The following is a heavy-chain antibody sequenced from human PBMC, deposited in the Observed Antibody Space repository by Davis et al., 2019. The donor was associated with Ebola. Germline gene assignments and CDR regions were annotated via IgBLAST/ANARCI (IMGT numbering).Heavy chain of an antibody. Sequence: ASVKVSCKASGYTFTSYGISWVRQAPGQGLEWMGWISAYNGNTNYAQKFQGRVTMTRNTSISTAYMELSSLRSEDTAVYYCARGLRGYSGYDWSSYWGQGTLVTVSS. D-gene: IGHD5-12*01. CDR3: ARGLRGYSGYDWSSY. CDR1: GYTFTSYG. J-gene: IGHJ4*02. CDR2: ISAYNGNT. V-gene: IGHV1-18*04.